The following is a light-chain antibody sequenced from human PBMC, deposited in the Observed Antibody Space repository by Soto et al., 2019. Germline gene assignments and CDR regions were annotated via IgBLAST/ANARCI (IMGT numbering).Light chain of an antibody. J-gene: IGKJ5*01. V-gene: IGKV3-20*01. CDR1: QSISSN. Sequence: EIVLTQFPVTLSVSPGERATLSCRASQSISSNLAWYQQKPGQAPRLLIYDTSTRATGIPARFSGSGSGTDFTLAISRVEPEDFAVYFCRQYADSPITFGQGTRLEIK. CDR3: RQYADSPIT. CDR2: DTS.